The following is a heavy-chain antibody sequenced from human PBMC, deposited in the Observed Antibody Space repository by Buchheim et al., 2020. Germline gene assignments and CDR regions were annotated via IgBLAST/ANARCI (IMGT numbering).Heavy chain of an antibody. D-gene: IGHD4-17*01. V-gene: IGHV3-30*18. CDR3: AKDSDYGDYVSDY. Sequence: QVQLVESGGGVVQPGRSLRLSCAASGFTFSSYGMHWVRQAPGKGLEWVAVISYDGSNKYYADSVKGRFTISSDNSKNTLYLQMNSLRAEDTAVYYCAKDSDYGDYVSDYWGQGTL. CDR1: GFTFSSYG. J-gene: IGHJ4*02. CDR2: ISYDGSNK.